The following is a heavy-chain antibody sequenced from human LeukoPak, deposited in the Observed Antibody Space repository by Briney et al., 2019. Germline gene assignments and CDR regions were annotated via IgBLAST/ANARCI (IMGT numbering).Heavy chain of an antibody. D-gene: IGHD4-17*01. CDR2: INPSGGST. CDR3: ARDRADYGDYERAFDI. CDR1: AYSFTRHY. J-gene: IGHJ3*02. V-gene: IGHV1-46*01. Sequence: GASVKVSCKASAYSFTRHYMHWVRQAPGQGLEWMGIINPSGGSTSYAQKFQGRVTMTRDTSTSTVYMELSSLRSEDTAVYCCARDRADYGDYERAFDIWGQGTMVTVSS.